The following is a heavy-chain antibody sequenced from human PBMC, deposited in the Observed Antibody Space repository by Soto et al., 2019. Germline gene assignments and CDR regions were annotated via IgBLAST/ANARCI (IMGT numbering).Heavy chain of an antibody. V-gene: IGHV5-10-1*01. CDR2: IDPSDSYT. D-gene: IGHD3-9*01. Sequence: GESLKISCKGSGYSFTSYWISWVRQMPGKGLEWMGRIDPSDSYTNYSPSFQGHVTISADKSISTAYLQWSSLKASDTAMYYCARTVPRGVLTHYYYGMDVWGQGTTVTVSS. CDR3: ARTVPRGVLTHYYYGMDV. J-gene: IGHJ6*02. CDR1: GYSFTSYW.